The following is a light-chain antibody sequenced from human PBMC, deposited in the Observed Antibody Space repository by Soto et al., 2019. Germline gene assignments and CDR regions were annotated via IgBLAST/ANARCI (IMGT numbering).Light chain of an antibody. V-gene: IGKV1-5*01. CDR3: QQYVISDT. CDR1: QSISSW. J-gene: IGKJ5*01. Sequence: DIQMTQSPSTLSASVGDRVIITCRATQSISSWLAWYQQRPGKAPKLLIYDASSLYGGVPSRFSGSGSGTEFPLTLGTLEPEVSAMYYCQQYVISDTFGQGTRLEIK. CDR2: DAS.